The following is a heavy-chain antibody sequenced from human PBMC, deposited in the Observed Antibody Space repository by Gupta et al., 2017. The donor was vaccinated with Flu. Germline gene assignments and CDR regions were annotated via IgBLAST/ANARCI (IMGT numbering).Heavy chain of an antibody. J-gene: IGHJ6*04. D-gene: IGHD2-21*01. CDR3: ARSGVVSTYYYSMDV. Sequence: GGGVGGVGGRVYNGNTNYKPSRKSRVTMSVDTSKNQFSLKLSPVTAADTAVYYCARSGVVSTYYYSMDVWGKGTTVTVSS. V-gene: IGHV4-59*08. CDR2: RVYNGNT.